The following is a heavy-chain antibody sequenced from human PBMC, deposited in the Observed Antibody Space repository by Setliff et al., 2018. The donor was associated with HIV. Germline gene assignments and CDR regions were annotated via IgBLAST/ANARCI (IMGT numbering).Heavy chain of an antibody. Sequence: ASVKVSCKASGGTFSNYAISWVRQAPGQGLEWMGGIIPIFGAAKYAQKFQGRVTITADESTSIAYMELSTLRSDDTAVYYCAREARLEGAFDIWGQGTMVTVSS. V-gene: IGHV1-69*13. CDR2: IIPIFGAA. J-gene: IGHJ3*02. D-gene: IGHD1-1*01. CDR3: AREARLEGAFDI. CDR1: GGTFSNYA.